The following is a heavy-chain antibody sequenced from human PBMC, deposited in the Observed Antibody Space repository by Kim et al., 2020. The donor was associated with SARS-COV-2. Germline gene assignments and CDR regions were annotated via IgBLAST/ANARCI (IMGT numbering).Heavy chain of an antibody. CDR3: ARTPIGNPNPYYFDY. Sequence: GGSLRLSCAASGFTFSGYAMHWVRQAPGKGLEWVAVISYGGSNKYHADSVKGRFTISRDNSKNTLYLQMNSLRTEDTAVYYCARTPIGNPNPYYFDYWGQGTLVTVSS. J-gene: IGHJ4*02. CDR1: GFTFSGYA. V-gene: IGHV3-30-3*01. CDR2: ISYGGSNK. D-gene: IGHD1-26*01.